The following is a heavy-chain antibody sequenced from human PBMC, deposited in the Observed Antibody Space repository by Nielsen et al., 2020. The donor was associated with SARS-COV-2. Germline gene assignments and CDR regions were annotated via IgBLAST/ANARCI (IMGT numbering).Heavy chain of an antibody. V-gene: IGHV3-30-3*01. CDR1: GFTFSSYA. J-gene: IGHJ4*02. CDR2: ISYDGSNK. CDR3: ARAQGGSYFY. D-gene: IGHD1-26*01. Sequence: GESLKISCAASGFTFSSYAMHWVRQAPGKGLEWVAVISYDGSNKYYADSVKGRFTISRDNSKNTLYLQMNSLRAEDTAVYYCARAQGGSYFYWGQGTLVTVSS.